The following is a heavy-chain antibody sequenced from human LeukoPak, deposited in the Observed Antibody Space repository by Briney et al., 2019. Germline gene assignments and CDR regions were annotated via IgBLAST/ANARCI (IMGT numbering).Heavy chain of an antibody. CDR1: GGTFSSYA. D-gene: IGHD3-16*02. CDR2: IIPILGIA. J-gene: IGHJ3*02. V-gene: IGHV1-69*04. CDR3: ARDPSRHDYVWGSYRSGAFDI. Sequence: GASVKVSCKASGGTFSSYAISWVRQAPGQGLEWMGRIIPILGIANYAQKFQGRVTITADKSTSTAYMELSSLRSEDTAVYYCARDPSRHDYVWGSYRSGAFDIWGQGTMVTVSS.